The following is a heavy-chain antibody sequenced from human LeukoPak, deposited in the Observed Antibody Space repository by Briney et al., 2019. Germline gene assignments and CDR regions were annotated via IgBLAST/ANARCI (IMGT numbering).Heavy chain of an antibody. V-gene: IGHV3-30-3*01. CDR1: GFTFSSYA. Sequence: PGRSLRLSCAASGFTFSSYAMHWVRQAPGKGLEWVAVISYDGSNKYYADSVKGQFTISRDNSKNTLYLQMNSLRAEDTAVYYCARDSVGATNYFDYWGQGTLVTVSS. CDR2: ISYDGSNK. J-gene: IGHJ4*02. D-gene: IGHD1-26*01. CDR3: ARDSVGATNYFDY.